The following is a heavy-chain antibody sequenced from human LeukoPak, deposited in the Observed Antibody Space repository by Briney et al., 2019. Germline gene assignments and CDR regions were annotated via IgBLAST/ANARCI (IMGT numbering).Heavy chain of an antibody. CDR1: GYTFTSYG. CDR2: ISAYNGNT. D-gene: IGHD2-2*01. V-gene: IGHV1-18*01. CDR3: AITWDIVVVPAAIHFVDY. J-gene: IGHJ4*02. Sequence: GASVKVSCKASGYTFTSYGISWVRQAPGQGLEWMGWISAYNGNTNYAQKLQGRFTMTTDTSTSKAYMELRSLRSDDTAVYYCAITWDIVVVPAAIHFVDYWGQGTLVTVSS.